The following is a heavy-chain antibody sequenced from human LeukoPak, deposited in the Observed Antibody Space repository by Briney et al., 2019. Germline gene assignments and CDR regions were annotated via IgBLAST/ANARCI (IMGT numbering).Heavy chain of an antibody. D-gene: IGHD2-2*01. CDR2: IHYTGST. V-gene: IGHV4-39*07. J-gene: IGHJ5*02. Sequence: SETLSLTCTVSGDSISNRHYYWGWIRPPPGEGLEWIGRIHYTGSTLHHPSPKSRLNLSVETSKNKFSLELNSVPPADTAIYYPARGKLPTVVPGSDVYLDPWGKGPRVTASS. CDR3: ARGKLPTVVPGSDVYLDP. CDR1: GDSISNRHYY.